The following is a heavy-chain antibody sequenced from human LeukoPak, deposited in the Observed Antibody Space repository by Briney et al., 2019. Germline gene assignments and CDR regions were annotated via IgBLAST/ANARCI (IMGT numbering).Heavy chain of an antibody. Sequence: PSETLSLTCTVSGGSISSSSYYWAWIRQPPGKGLEWIGSIYYSGSTYYSPSLKSRVTMSVDTSKKQFSLKLTSVTAADTAVYYCARAGDYGDYVGWFDPWGQGTLVTVSS. J-gene: IGHJ5*02. V-gene: IGHV4-39*07. CDR3: ARAGDYGDYVGWFDP. CDR1: GGSISSSSYY. CDR2: IYYSGST. D-gene: IGHD4-17*01.